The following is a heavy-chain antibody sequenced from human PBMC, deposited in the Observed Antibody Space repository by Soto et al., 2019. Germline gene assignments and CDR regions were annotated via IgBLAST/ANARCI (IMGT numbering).Heavy chain of an antibody. V-gene: IGHV4-59*01. Sequence: PSETLSLTGTVSGGSISNYDWSWIRQPPWKGLEGIGYLFNSGRTDYNPSLKSRVTISLDTSKNQFSLRMSSVSAADTAVYYCARSWGMAKRLHKWFDPWGQGTLVAVCS. CDR3: ARSWGMAKRLHKWFDP. D-gene: IGHD7-27*01. CDR1: GGSISNYD. CDR2: LFNSGRT. J-gene: IGHJ5*02.